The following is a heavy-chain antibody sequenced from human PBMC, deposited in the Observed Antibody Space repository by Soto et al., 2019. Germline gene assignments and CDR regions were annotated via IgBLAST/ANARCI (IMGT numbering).Heavy chain of an antibody. V-gene: IGHV3-64*01. D-gene: IGHD3-10*01. Sequence: GGSLRLSCAASGFTFSSYAMHWVRQAPGKGLEYVSAISSNGGSTYYANSVKGRFTISRDNSKNTLYLQMGSLRAEDMAVYYCASGETLWFGELPQAFDIWGQGTMVTVSS. CDR1: GFTFSSYA. CDR3: ASGETLWFGELPQAFDI. CDR2: ISSNGGST. J-gene: IGHJ3*02.